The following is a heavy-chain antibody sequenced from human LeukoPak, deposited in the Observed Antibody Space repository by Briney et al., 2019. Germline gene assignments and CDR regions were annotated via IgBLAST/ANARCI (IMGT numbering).Heavy chain of an antibody. D-gene: IGHD5-18*01. CDR2: IYYSGST. V-gene: IGHV4-59*01. Sequence: SETLSLTCTVSGGSISSYYWSWIRQPPGKGLEWIGYIYYSGSTNYNPSLKSRVTISVDTSKNQFSLKLSSVTAADTAVYYCARELRGFSDYWGQGTLVTVSS. CDR3: ARELRGFSDY. CDR1: GGSISSYY. J-gene: IGHJ4*02.